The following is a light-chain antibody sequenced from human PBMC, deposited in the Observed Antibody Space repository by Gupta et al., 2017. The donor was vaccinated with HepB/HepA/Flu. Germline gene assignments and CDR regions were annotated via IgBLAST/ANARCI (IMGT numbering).Light chain of an antibody. J-gene: IGLJ2*01. CDR2: NVS. Sequence: QSALTQPASLSASPGQPITIPCTGTSSDYVSWYQQYPGKAPTLLIYNVSDRPSGVSHRFSGSKSGNTASLSISGLQTEDEAYYYCSSYTYTTTLVVFGGGTKLTVL. CDR1: SSDY. V-gene: IGLV2-14*03. CDR3: SSYTYTTTLVV.